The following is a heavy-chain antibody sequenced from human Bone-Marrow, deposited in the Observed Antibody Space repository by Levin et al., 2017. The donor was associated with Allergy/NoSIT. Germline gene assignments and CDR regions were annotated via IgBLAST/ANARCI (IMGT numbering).Heavy chain of an antibody. CDR1: GFTVGSDY. D-gene: IGHD2-21*02. CDR2: IYSGGSS. J-gene: IGHJ4*02. Sequence: TGGSLRLSCAASGFTVGSDYMNWVRQAPGKGLEWVSVIYSGGSSSYADSVKGRFTISRDNSKNTVYLQMNSLRPEDTAVYYCARSMKTAMTIHFWGQGTLVTVSS. CDR3: ARSMKTAMTIHF. V-gene: IGHV3-66*02.